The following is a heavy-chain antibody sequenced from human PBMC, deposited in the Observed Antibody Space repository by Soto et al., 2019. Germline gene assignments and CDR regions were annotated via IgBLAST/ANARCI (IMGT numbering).Heavy chain of an antibody. CDR3: ARDRKGFNWNYGFDP. Sequence: SVKVSCKASGGTFSSYAISWVRQAPVQGLEWMGGIIPIFGTANYAQKFQGRVTITADESTSTAYMELSSLRSEDTAVYYCARDRKGFNWNYGFDPWGQGTLVTVSS. CDR1: GGTFSSYA. V-gene: IGHV1-69*01. D-gene: IGHD1-7*01. CDR2: IIPIFGTA. J-gene: IGHJ5*02.